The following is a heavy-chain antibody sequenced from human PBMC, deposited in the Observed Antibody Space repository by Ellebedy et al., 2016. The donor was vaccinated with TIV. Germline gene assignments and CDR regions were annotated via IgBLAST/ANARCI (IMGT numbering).Heavy chain of an antibody. Sequence: SETLSLXXTVSGGSVSSGSYYWSWIRQPPGKGLNWIGEITHSGSTNYNLSLKSRVTVSVDTSKNQFSLKLSSVTAADTAVYYCARGGPIYYYGMDVWGQGTTVTVSS. CDR2: ITHSGST. CDR3: ARGGPIYYYGMDV. V-gene: IGHV4-61*01. CDR1: GGSVSSGSYY. D-gene: IGHD2-21*01. J-gene: IGHJ6*02.